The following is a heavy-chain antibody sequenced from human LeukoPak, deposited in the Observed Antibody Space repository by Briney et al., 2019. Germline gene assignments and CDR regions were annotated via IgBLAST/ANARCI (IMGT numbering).Heavy chain of an antibody. CDR3: ARGSLYSGDSSAYLDY. J-gene: IGHJ4*02. D-gene: IGHD3-22*01. V-gene: IGHV4-34*01. CDR1: SGSSSGYF. Sequence: SETLSLTCAVSSGSSSGYFWTYSRQPPGMGLEWIGEINQRGSTNYNPSLKSRVTISVDTSKNQFSLRLRSVTAADTAVYYCARGSLYSGDSSAYLDYWDQGTLVTVSS. CDR2: INQRGST.